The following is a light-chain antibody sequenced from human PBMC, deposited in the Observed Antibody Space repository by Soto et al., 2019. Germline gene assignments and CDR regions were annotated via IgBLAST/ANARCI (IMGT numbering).Light chain of an antibody. CDR3: QRYNSAPFT. Sequence: DIQMPPSPSSLSASVGVIVPITCLASQGISNYLAWYQHKPGKVPKLLIYAASTLQSGVPSRFSGSGSGTDFTVNISSLQPEDVATYYFQRYNSAPFTFNPGTPVDI. CDR1: QGISNY. CDR2: AAS. V-gene: IGKV1-27*01. J-gene: IGKJ3*01.